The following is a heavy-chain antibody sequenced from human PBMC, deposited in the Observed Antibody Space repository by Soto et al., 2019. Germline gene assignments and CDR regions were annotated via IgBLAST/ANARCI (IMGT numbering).Heavy chain of an antibody. J-gene: IGHJ3*02. CDR2: ISGSGGST. CDR1: GFTFSSYA. V-gene: IGHV3-23*01. D-gene: IGHD3-22*01. Sequence: GGFLRLSCAASGFTFSSYAMSWVRQAPGKGLEWVSAISGSGGSTYYADSVKGRFTISRDNSKNTLYLQMNSLRAEDTAVYYCAKYYDSSGSHDAFDIWGQGTMVTVSS. CDR3: AKYYDSSGSHDAFDI.